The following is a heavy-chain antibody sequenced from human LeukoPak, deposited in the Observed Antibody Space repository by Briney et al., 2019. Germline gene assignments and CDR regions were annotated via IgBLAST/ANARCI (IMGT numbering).Heavy chain of an antibody. D-gene: IGHD2-2*01. CDR1: GCTFTNFG. CDR3: ARAGVYCTSSTCPLNWRDR. Sequence: VSVKVSCKASGCTFTNFGITWVRQAPGQGLKRMGWISAYNGNTKYAQKVQGRVTMTTDTSTSTAYMELRSLRSDDAAVYYCARAGVYCTSSTCPLNWRDRLGQGTLVTVCS. J-gene: IGHJ5*02. CDR2: ISAYNGNT. V-gene: IGHV1-18*01.